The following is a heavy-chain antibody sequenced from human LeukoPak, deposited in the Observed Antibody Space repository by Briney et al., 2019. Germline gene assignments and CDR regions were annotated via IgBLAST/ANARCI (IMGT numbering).Heavy chain of an antibody. D-gene: IGHD3-22*01. CDR2: IYHSGST. V-gene: IGHV4-38-2*02. J-gene: IGHJ3*02. CDR1: GYSISSGYY. Sequence: SSENLSLTCTVSGYSISSGYYWGWIRQPPGKGLEWIGSIYHSGSTYYNPSLKSRVTISVDTSKNQFSLKLSSVTAADTAVYYCARDGIVVVITPDAFDIWGQGTMVTVSS. CDR3: ARDGIVVVITPDAFDI.